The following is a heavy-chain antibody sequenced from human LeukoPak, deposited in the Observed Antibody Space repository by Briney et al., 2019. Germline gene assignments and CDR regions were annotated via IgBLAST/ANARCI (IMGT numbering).Heavy chain of an antibody. J-gene: IGHJ5*02. CDR2: IRYDGNNK. V-gene: IGHV3-30*02. CDR1: GFTFSSYA. D-gene: IGHD4-23*01. CDR3: VKEDDFGANTRRPKFNWFDP. Sequence: GGSLRLSCAASGFTFSSYAMHWVRQAPGKGLEWVAYIRYDGNNKNYGDSVKGRFTISRDNSRDTLYLQMNSLRAEDTAVYYCVKEDDFGANTRRPKFNWFDPWGQGTLVTVSS.